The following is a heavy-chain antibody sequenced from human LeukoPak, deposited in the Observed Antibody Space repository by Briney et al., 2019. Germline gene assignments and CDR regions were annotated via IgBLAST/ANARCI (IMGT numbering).Heavy chain of an antibody. CDR1: GGSISSYY. CDR2: IYTSGST. V-gene: IGHV4-4*07. Sequence: PSETLSLTCTVSGGSISSYYWSWIRQPAGKGLEWIGRIYTSGSTNYNPSLKSRVTMSVDTSKNQFSLKLSSVTAVDTAVYYCARAQSITMVRGVIMGSWFDPWGQGTLVTVSS. D-gene: IGHD3-10*01. CDR3: ARAQSITMVRGVIMGSWFDP. J-gene: IGHJ5*02.